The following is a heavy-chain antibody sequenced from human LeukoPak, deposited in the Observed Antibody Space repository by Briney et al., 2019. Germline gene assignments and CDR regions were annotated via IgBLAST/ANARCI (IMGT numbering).Heavy chain of an antibody. Sequence: PGGTLRLSCAASGFIFSRHGMNWVRQAPGKGLEWVSGISPRGDITYYADSVKGRVTISRDNSKNTVYLQMDSLRAEDTAVYYCARDYSTVTTFFDYWGQGTLVTVSS. CDR3: ARDYSTVTTFFDY. V-gene: IGHV3-23*01. CDR1: GFIFSRHG. J-gene: IGHJ4*02. CDR2: ISPRGDIT. D-gene: IGHD4-17*01.